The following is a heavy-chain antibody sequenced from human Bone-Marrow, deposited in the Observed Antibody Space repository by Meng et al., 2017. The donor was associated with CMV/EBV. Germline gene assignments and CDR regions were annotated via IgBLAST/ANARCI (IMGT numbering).Heavy chain of an antibody. CDR3: AGSSSWADY. V-gene: IGHV4-4*02. Sequence: GSLRLSCTVSGGSISNNNWWSWVRQPPGKGLEWIGEIFHSGSTNYNPSLKSRVTISVDKSKNQFSLKLSSVTAADTAVYYCAGSSSWADYWGQGTLVTVYS. D-gene: IGHD6-13*01. CDR1: GGSISNNNW. CDR2: IFHSGST. J-gene: IGHJ4*02.